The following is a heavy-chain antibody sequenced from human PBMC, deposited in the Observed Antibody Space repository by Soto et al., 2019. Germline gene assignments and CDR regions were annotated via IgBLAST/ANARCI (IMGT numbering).Heavy chain of an antibody. J-gene: IGHJ4*02. CDR1: GFTFSSYG. V-gene: IGHV3-30*18. D-gene: IGHD5-18*01. Sequence: HPGGSLRLSCAASGFTFSSYGMHWVRQAPGKGLEWVAVISYDGSNKYYADSVKGRFTISRDNSKNTLYLQMNSLRAEDTAVYYCAKDLTGYSYGTFDYWGQGTLVTVSS. CDR3: AKDLTGYSYGTFDY. CDR2: ISYDGSNK.